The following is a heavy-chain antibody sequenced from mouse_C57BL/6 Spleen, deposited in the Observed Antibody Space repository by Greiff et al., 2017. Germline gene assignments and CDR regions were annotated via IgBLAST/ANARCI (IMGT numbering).Heavy chain of an antibody. Sequence: VQLQQSGPELVKPGASVKISCKASGYAFRSSWMNWVKQRPGKGLEWIGRIYPGDGDTNYNGKFKGKATLTADKSSSTAYMQLSSRTSEDSAVXFCARVYYGYDNWYFDVWGTGTTVTVSS. CDR3: ARVYYGYDNWYFDV. CDR2: IYPGDGDT. D-gene: IGHD2-2*01. V-gene: IGHV1-82*01. CDR1: GYAFRSSW. J-gene: IGHJ1*03.